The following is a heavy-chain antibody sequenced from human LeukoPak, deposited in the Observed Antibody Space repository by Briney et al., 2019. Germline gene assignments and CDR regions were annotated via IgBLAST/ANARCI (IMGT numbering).Heavy chain of an antibody. V-gene: IGHV5-10-1*01. J-gene: IGHJ6*04. CDR3: ASGYDDSYGMDV. D-gene: IGHD5-12*01. CDR1: GYSFTSYW. Sequence: GESLRISCKGSGYSFTSYWISWVRQMPGKGLEWMGRFDPSDSYTNYSPSFQGHVTISADKSISTAYLQWSSLKASDTAMYYCASGYDDSYGMDVWGKGTTVTVSS. CDR2: FDPSDSYT.